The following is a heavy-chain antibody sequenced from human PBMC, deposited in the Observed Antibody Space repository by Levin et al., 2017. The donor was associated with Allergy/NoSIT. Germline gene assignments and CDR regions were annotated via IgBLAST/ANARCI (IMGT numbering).Heavy chain of an antibody. CDR3: AKDQDGIVVVPAPEY. Sequence: GGSLRLSCAASGFTFSSYGMHWVRQAPGKGLEWVAVISYDGSNKYYADSVKGRFTISRDNSKNTLYLQMNSLRAEDTAVYYCAKDQDGIVVVPAPEYWGQGTLVTVSS. J-gene: IGHJ4*02. CDR2: ISYDGSNK. CDR1: GFTFSSYG. D-gene: IGHD2-2*01. V-gene: IGHV3-30*18.